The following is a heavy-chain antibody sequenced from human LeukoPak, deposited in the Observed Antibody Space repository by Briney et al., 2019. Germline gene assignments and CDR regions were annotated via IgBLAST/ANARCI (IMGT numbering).Heavy chain of an antibody. CDR1: EYSFTSYW. Sequence: GESLKISCKGSEYSFTSYWISWVRQMPGKGLEWMGKIDPSDSYTNYSPSFQGHVTISADKSISTAYLQWSSLKASDTAMYYCARGGYSSDWYYYFDPWGQGTLVTVSS. D-gene: IGHD6-19*01. CDR2: IDPSDSYT. J-gene: IGHJ5*02. CDR3: ARGGYSSDWYYYFDP. V-gene: IGHV5-10-1*01.